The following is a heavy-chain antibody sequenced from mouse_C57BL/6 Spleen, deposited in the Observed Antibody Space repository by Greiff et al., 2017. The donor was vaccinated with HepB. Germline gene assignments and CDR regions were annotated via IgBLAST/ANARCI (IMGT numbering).Heavy chain of an antibody. CDR1: GYSITSGYY. CDR3: ARPLCGSSPHWYFDV. Sequence: EVQLQQSGPGLVKPSQSLSLTCSVTGYSITSGYYWNWIRQFPGNKLEWMGYISYDGSNNYNPSLKNRISITRDTSKNQFVLKLNSVTTEDTATYYCARPLCGSSPHWYFDVWGTGTTVTVSS. CDR2: ISYDGSN. J-gene: IGHJ1*03. V-gene: IGHV3-6*01. D-gene: IGHD1-1*01.